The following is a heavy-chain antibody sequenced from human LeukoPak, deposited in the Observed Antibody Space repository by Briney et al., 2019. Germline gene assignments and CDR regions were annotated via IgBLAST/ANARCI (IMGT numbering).Heavy chain of an antibody. CDR3: TTDWRYYYDSSGYYPLGC. Sequence: PGGSLRLSCAASGFTFSSYAMSWVRQAPGKGLEWVGRIKSKTDGGTTDYAAPVKGRFTISRDDSKNTLYLQMNSLKTEDTAVFYCTTDWRYYYDSSGYYPLGCWGQGTLVTVSS. D-gene: IGHD3-22*01. CDR1: GFTFSSYA. CDR2: IKSKTDGGTT. V-gene: IGHV3-15*01. J-gene: IGHJ4*02.